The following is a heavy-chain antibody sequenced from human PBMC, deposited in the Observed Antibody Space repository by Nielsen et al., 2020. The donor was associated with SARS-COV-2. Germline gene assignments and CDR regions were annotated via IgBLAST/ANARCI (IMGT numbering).Heavy chain of an antibody. J-gene: IGHJ4*02. CDR3: ARGNRDGYKSSGFDY. V-gene: IGHV3-21*01. Sequence: GSLRLSCAASGFTFSSYSMNWVRQAPGKGLEWVSSISSSSSYIYYADSVKGRFTISRDNAKNSLYLQMNSLRAEDTAVYYCARGNRDGYKSSGFDYWGQGTLVTVSS. CDR1: GFTFSSYS. CDR2: ISSSSSYI. D-gene: IGHD5-24*01.